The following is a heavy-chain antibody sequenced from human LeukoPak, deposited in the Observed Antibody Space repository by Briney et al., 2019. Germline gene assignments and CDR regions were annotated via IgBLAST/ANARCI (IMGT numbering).Heavy chain of an antibody. V-gene: IGHV3-74*01. D-gene: IGHD3-10*01. CDR1: GFTLSNYW. Sequence: GGSLRLSCAASGFTLSNYWMHWVRQAPGKGLVWISRINADGSSASYADSVKGRFTISRDNAKNTLYLQMNSLRAEDTAMYYCARDYGRSRDYGMDVWGQGTTVTVSS. CDR3: ARDYGRSRDYGMDV. J-gene: IGHJ6*02. CDR2: INADGSSA.